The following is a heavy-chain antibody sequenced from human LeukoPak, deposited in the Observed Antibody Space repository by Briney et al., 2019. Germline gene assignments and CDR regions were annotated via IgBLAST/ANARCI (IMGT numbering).Heavy chain of an antibody. Sequence: TGGSLRLSCAASAFSLNAYNMNWVRQAPGKGLEWLSYISSSTITTYYADSVRGRFTISRDNSKNTLYLLMNSLRAEDTAVYYCATSGWWGYFDYWGQGTLVTVSS. CDR1: AFSLNAYN. J-gene: IGHJ4*02. V-gene: IGHV3-48*01. CDR2: ISSSTITT. D-gene: IGHD6-19*01. CDR3: ATSGWWGYFDY.